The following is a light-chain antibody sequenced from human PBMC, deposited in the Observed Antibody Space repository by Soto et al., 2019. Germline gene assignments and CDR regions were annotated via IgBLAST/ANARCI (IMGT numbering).Light chain of an antibody. CDR2: EVS. CDR3: SSYTSSSTLDYV. J-gene: IGLJ1*01. Sequence: QSVLTQPASVSGSPGQSTTISCTGTSSDVGGYNYVSWYQQHPGKAPKLMIYEVSYRPSGVSNRFSGSKSGNTASLTITGLQAEDEADYYCSSYTSSSTLDYVFGTGTKVTVL. V-gene: IGLV2-14*01. CDR1: SSDVGGYNY.